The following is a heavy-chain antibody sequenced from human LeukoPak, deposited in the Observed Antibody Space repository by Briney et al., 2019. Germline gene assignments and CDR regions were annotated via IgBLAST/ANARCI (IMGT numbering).Heavy chain of an antibody. Sequence: PSETLSLTCQVSGDSIRTNSYYWAWIRQHPGAGLEWIGSVFYSGSTYYTPSLKSRVYISADPSKNSFFLKLTSVTAADTAVYYCARQAGLDILAGYWFDLWGQGTLVSVS. V-gene: IGHV4-39*01. CDR2: VFYSGST. J-gene: IGHJ5*02. D-gene: IGHD3-9*01. CDR3: ARQAGLDILAGYWFDL. CDR1: GDSIRTNSYY.